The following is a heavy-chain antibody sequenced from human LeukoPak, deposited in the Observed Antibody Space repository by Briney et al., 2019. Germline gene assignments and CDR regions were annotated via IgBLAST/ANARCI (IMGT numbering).Heavy chain of an antibody. D-gene: IGHD3-10*01. CDR3: AKDMGFGENF. CDR2: ISSSSRTI. V-gene: IGHV3-48*01. Sequence: GGSLRLSCAASGFTFSSYNMNWVRQAPGKGLEWVSYISSSSRTIYYADSVKGRFTISRDNSKNTLYLQMNGLRTEDTAIYSCAKDMGFGENFWGQGTLVTVSS. CDR1: GFTFSSYN. J-gene: IGHJ4*02.